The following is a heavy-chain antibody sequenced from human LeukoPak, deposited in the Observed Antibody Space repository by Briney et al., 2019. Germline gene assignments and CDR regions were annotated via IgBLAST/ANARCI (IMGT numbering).Heavy chain of an antibody. CDR2: IYTSGST. CDR1: GGSISSGGYS. J-gene: IGHJ5*02. V-gene: IGHV4-61*02. Sequence: PSQTLSLTCAVSGGSISSGGYSRSWIRQPAGKGLEWIGRIYTSGSTNYNPSLKSRVTMSVDTSKNQFSLKLSSVTAADTAVYYCARNIGDYDFWSGYEIQWFDPWGQGTLVTVSS. CDR3: ARNIGDYDFWSGYEIQWFDP. D-gene: IGHD3-3*01.